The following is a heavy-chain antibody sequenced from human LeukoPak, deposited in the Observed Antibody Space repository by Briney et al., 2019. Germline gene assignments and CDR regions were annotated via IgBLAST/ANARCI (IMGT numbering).Heavy chain of an antibody. J-gene: IGHJ4*02. CDR3: ARVYSYGFKYYFDY. D-gene: IGHD5-18*01. CDR1: GGSISSGGYS. V-gene: IGHV4-30-2*01. Sequence: SQTLSLTCAASGGSISSGGYSWSWIRQPPGKGLEWIGYIYHSGSTYYNPSLKSRVTISVDRSKNQFSLKLSSVTAADTAVYYCARVYSYGFKYYFDYWGQGTLVTVSS. CDR2: IYHSGST.